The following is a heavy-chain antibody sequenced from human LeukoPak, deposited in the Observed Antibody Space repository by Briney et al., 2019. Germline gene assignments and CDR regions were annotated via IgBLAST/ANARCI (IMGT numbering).Heavy chain of an antibody. CDR1: GFTFSNYA. V-gene: IGHV3-64D*09. J-gene: IGHJ3*02. CDR2: ISSNGGST. CDR3: VRAPPADAFDI. Sequence: GGSLRLSCSASGFTFSNYALHWVRQAPGKGLQYVSAISSNGGSTYYADSVKGRFTISRDNSKNTLYLQMSSLRAGDTAAYYCVRAPPADAFDIWGRGTMVTVSS.